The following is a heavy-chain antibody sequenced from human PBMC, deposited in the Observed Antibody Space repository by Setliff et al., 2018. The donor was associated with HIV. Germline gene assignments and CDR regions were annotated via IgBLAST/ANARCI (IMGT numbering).Heavy chain of an antibody. V-gene: IGHV3-15*01. CDR3: ARRVSGSYYPYFDY. CDR2: VKSKADGGTT. CDR1: GFPFSSAW. J-gene: IGHJ4*02. Sequence: PGGSLRLSCAASGFPFSSAWMGWVRQAPGKGLEWVGRVKSKADGGTTDYGAPVKGRFTVSRDDSENTIYLQMNSLKTEDTAVYYCARRVSGSYYPYFDYWGQGTLVTVSS. D-gene: IGHD1-26*01.